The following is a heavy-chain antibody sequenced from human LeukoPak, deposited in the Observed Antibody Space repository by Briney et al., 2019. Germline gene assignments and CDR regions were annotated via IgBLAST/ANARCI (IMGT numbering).Heavy chain of an antibody. J-gene: IGHJ2*01. D-gene: IGHD6-13*01. Sequence: SETLSLTCTVSGYSISSGYYWAWIRQPPGKGLQWIGNIYHSGSTNYNPSLKSRVTISVDTSKNQFSLKLSSVTAADTAVYYCASLVAAAGDWYFDLWGRGTLVTVSS. CDR1: GYSISSGYY. CDR3: ASLVAAAGDWYFDL. V-gene: IGHV4-38-2*02. CDR2: IYHSGST.